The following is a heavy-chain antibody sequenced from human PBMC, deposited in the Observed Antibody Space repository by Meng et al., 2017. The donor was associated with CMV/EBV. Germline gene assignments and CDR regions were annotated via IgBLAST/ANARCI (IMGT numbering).Heavy chain of an antibody. Sequence: GESLKISCAASGFTFSSYGMHWVRQAPGKGLEWVAVIWHDGSNKYYADSVKSRFTISRDNSKNTLYLQMNSLRAEDTAVYYCAKTGAYCSSTSCLSGMDVWGQGTTVTVSS. CDR3: AKTGAYCSSTSCLSGMDV. CDR1: GFTFSSYG. D-gene: IGHD2-2*01. J-gene: IGHJ6*02. CDR2: IWHDGSNK. V-gene: IGHV3-33*06.